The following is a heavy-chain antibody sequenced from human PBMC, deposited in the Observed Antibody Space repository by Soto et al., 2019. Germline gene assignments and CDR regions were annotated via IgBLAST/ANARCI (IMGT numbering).Heavy chain of an antibody. CDR1: GYTSTSYG. J-gene: IGHJ5*02. CDR2: INTYTGDT. V-gene: IGHV1-18*04. CDR3: ARVIVNWFDP. Sequence: QVQLVQSGGEVTKPGASVKVSCKASGYTSTSYGISWVRQAPGQGLEWVGWINTYTGDTNYAQRFQGRVTMTTDIPTSAAYMELRSLRSDDTAVYYCARVIVNWFDPWGQGTQVTVSS. D-gene: IGHD3-16*02.